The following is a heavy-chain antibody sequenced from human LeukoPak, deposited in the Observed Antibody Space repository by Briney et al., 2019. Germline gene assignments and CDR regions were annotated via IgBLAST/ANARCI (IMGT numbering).Heavy chain of an antibody. V-gene: IGHV3-23*01. Sequence: GGSLRLSCVVSGFTFSSYAMTWVRQAPGKGLEWVSAISGSGDSAYYADSVKGRFTISRDNSKNTLYLQMDGLGAENTAVYYCAKFSGSYYYYYAMDVWGQGTTVTVSS. CDR3: AKFSGSYYYYYAMDV. J-gene: IGHJ6*02. CDR1: GFTFSSYA. CDR2: ISGSGDSA. D-gene: IGHD1-26*01.